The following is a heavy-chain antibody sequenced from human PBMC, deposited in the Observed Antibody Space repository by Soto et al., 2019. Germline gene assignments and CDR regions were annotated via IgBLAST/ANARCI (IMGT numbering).Heavy chain of an antibody. V-gene: IGHV4-59*08. J-gene: IGHJ4*02. CDR2: IYYTGNT. CDR3: ARHRIVATIGPYYFDY. CDR1: GGSISGYY. Sequence: PSETLSLTCTVSGGSISGYYWSWIRQPPGKRLEWIGYIYYTGNTNYNPSLKSRVTISVDTSKNQFSLKLSSVTAADTAVYYCARHRIVATIGPYYFDYWGQGTLVTVSS. D-gene: IGHD5-12*01.